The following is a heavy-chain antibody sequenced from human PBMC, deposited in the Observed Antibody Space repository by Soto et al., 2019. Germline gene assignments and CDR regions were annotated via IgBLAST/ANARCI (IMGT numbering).Heavy chain of an antibody. Sequence: GGSLRLSCTASGFTFGNYVMGWVRQAPGKGLEWVSTISGSGLSTFYADSVKGRSTISRDNSKNTLYLQMSSLRVEDTALYYCARRPSLDQLVDSWGHGTLVTVSS. CDR3: ARRPSLDQLVDS. D-gene: IGHD2-2*01. CDR2: ISGSGLST. CDR1: GFTFGNYV. J-gene: IGHJ5*01. V-gene: IGHV3-23*01.